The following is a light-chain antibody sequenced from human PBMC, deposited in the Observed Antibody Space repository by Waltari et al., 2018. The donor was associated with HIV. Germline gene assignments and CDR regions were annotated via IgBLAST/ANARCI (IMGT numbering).Light chain of an antibody. J-gene: IGLJ1*01. CDR2: GKD. CDR3: DSRDTNDKHHV. V-gene: IGLV3-19*01. Sequence: SSDLTQDPAVSVALGQTVRITCQGDSLRRYSANWYQQKPGNAPVVVMYGKDKRPSGIPDRFSGSSSGNTGSLTITGAQAEDEAFYYCDSRDTNDKHHVFGTGTKVTV. CDR1: SLRRYS.